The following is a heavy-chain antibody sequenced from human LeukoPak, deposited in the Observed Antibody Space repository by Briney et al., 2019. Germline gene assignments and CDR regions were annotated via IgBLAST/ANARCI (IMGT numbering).Heavy chain of an antibody. CDR3: AKDRLLWFGELFCYFDY. J-gene: IGHJ4*02. CDR1: GFTFSGYA. CDR2: ISGSGGST. Sequence: GGSLRLSCAASGFTFSGYAMSWVRQAPGKGLEWVSAISGSGGSTYYADSVKGRFTISRDNSKNTLYLQMNSLRAEDTAVYYCAKDRLLWFGELFCYFDYWGQGTLVTVSS. D-gene: IGHD3-10*01. V-gene: IGHV3-23*01.